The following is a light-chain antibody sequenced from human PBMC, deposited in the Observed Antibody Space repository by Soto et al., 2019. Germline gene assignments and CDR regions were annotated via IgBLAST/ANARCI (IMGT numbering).Light chain of an antibody. J-gene: IGLJ2*01. V-gene: IGLV2-14*01. Sequence: QSALTQPASVSGSPGQSIAISCTGTSSDVGGYKYVSWYQQHPGKAPKFIISEVSNRPSGVSDRFSGSKSGNMASLTISGLQAEDEADYYCSSYTSSSTLVFGGGTKLTVL. CDR1: SSDVGGYKY. CDR3: SSYTSSSTLV. CDR2: EVS.